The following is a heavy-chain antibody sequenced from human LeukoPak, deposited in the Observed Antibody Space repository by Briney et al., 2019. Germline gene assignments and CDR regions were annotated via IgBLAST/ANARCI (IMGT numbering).Heavy chain of an antibody. CDR2: IFSGGTT. CDR1: GFTVSSNY. CDR3: AREGNYYDMDV. V-gene: IGHV3-53*01. J-gene: IGHJ6*02. Sequence: PGGSLRLSCAASGFTVSSNYVSWVRQAPGKGLEWVSVIFSGGTTYYADSVKGRFTISRDNSKNTLYLQMNSLRAEDTAVYYCAREGNYYDMDVWGQGTTVTVSS.